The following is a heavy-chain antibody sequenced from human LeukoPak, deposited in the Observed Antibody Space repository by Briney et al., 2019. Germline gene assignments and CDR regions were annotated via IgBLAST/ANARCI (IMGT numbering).Heavy chain of an antibody. CDR1: GFTFSNYA. CDR3: AKDWMSTIINYFDY. V-gene: IGHV3-23*01. Sequence: GGSPRLSCVASGFTFSNYAMSWVRQTPGKGLEWVSSISGSGGSTHYADSVKGRFTISRDNSKNILYLQMNSLRAEDTAVYYCAKDWMSTIINYFDYWGQGTLVTVSS. J-gene: IGHJ4*02. D-gene: IGHD5-12*01. CDR2: ISGSGGST.